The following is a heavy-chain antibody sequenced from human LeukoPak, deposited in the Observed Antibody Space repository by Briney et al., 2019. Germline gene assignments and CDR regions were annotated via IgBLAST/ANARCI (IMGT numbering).Heavy chain of an antibody. D-gene: IGHD6-13*01. J-gene: IGHJ5*02. CDR2: ITGNGVST. CDR3: AKCVYSNIYYWFDP. CDR1: GFTFEDYG. V-gene: IGHV3-43*02. Sequence: GSLRLSCAASGFTFEDYGMHWVRQAPGKGLEWVSLITGNGVSTYYADSVKGRFTISRDNSKNSLYLQMNSLRTEDTALYYCAKCVYSNIYYWFDPWGQGTLVSVSS.